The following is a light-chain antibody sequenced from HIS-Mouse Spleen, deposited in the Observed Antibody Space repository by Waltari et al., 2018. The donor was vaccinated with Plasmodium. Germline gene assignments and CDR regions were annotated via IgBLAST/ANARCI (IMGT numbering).Light chain of an antibody. CDR2: GAS. CDR1: QSVSSSY. Sequence: EIVLTQSPGPLSLSPGESATLSCRASQSVSSSYLAWYQQKPGQAPRLLIYGASSRATGIPDRFSGSGSGTDFTLTISRLEPEDFAVYYCQQYGSSPQITFGGGTKVEIK. V-gene: IGKV3-20*01. CDR3: QQYGSSPQIT. J-gene: IGKJ4*01.